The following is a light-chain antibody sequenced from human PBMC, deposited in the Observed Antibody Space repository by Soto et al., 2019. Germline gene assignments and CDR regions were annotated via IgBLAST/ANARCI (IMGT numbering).Light chain of an antibody. CDR2: EVT. CDR1: SSDVGSYAL. V-gene: IGLV2-23*02. CDR3: CSYEGVSTFV. Sequence: ALTQPASLSGSPGQSFTISCPGTSSDVGSYALVSWYQQHPGKAPRLIIYEVTKRPSGVSNRFSGSKSGSTASLTFSGLQAEDEADYFCCSYEGVSTFVFGTGTKVTVL. J-gene: IGLJ1*01.